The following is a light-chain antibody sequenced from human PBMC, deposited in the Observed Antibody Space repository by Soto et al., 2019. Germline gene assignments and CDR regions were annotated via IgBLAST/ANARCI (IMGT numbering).Light chain of an antibody. J-gene: IGKJ2*01. V-gene: IGKV2-30*01. Sequence: DVVMTQSPLSLPVTLGQPASISCRSSQSLVFSDGNTFFNWFHQRPGQSPRRLIYKVSKRDSGVTDRFSGSESDTDFTLSISRVEAEDVGVYYCMNGSHWPPRYTFGQGTKLEIK. CDR1: QSLVFSDGNTF. CDR2: KVS. CDR3: MNGSHWPPRYT.